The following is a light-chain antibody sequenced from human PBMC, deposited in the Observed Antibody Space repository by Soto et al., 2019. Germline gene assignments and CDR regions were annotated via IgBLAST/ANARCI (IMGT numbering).Light chain of an antibody. CDR3: QQYYSYPYT. CDR1: QGISSY. Sequence: AIRMTQSPSSFSASTGDRVTITCRASQGISSYLAWYQQKPGKAPKLLIYAASTLQSGVPSRFSGSGSGTEFTLTISCLQSEDFATYYWQQYYSYPYTFGQGTKLEIK. V-gene: IGKV1-8*01. CDR2: AAS. J-gene: IGKJ2*01.